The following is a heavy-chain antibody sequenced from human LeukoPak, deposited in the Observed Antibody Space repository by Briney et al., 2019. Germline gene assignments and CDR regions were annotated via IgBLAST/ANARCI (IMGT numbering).Heavy chain of an antibody. CDR1: GFTFSSYG. D-gene: IGHD6-6*01. Sequence: GGSLRLSCAASGFTFSSYGMHWVRQAPGKGLEWVAFIRYDGSNKYYADSVKSRFTISRDNSKNTLYLQMNSLRAEDTAVYYCAKDSPGIAARPVRYFQHWGQGTLVTVSS. V-gene: IGHV3-30*02. J-gene: IGHJ1*01. CDR3: AKDSPGIAARPVRYFQH. CDR2: IRYDGSNK.